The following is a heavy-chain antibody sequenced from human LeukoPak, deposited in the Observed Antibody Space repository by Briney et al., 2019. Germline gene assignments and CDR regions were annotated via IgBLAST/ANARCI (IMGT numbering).Heavy chain of an antibody. CDR2: IKGKPDGGAI. CDR3: TTDPRY. V-gene: IGHV3-15*01. J-gene: IGHJ4*02. CDR1: GLGRSFKETW. Sequence: PGGSLRLSCSASGLGRSFKETWMSWVRRAPGKGPEWIGRIKGKPDGGAIDYIAPVRGRFSISRDDSKNLVFLQMDSLKIEDTAVYYCTTDPRYWGQGTMVTVSS.